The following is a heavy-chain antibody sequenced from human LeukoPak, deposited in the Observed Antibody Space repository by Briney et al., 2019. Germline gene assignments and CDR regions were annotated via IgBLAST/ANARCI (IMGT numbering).Heavy chain of an antibody. Sequence: SETLSLTCAVYGGSFSGYYWSWIRQPPGKGLEWIGKINHSGSTNYNPSLKSRVTISVDTSKNQFSLKLSSVTAADTAVYYCARGYGSGAYYYYGMDVWGKGTTVTVSS. CDR3: ARGYGSGAYYYYGMDV. D-gene: IGHD3-10*01. CDR1: GGSFSGYY. CDR2: INHSGST. J-gene: IGHJ6*04. V-gene: IGHV4-34*01.